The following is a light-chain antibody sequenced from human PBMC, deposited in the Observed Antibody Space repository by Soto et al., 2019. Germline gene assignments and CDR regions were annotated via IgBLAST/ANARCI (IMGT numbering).Light chain of an antibody. J-gene: IGKJ5*01. CDR3: HQRTNCLII. CDR2: DAS. CDR1: QSVSSY. Sequence: ESVLTQRPGALSVSRVDSASLRFRASQSVSSYLAWYQQRPGQAPRLLIYDASNRATGIPARFSGSGSGTDITLTISRLEPHAFAVYYRHQRTNCLIIFGQGTRLEIK. V-gene: IGKV3-11*01.